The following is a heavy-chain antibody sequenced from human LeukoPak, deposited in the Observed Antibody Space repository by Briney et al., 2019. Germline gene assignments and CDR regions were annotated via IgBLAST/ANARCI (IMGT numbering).Heavy chain of an antibody. CDR1: GGSINGFY. D-gene: IGHD6-13*01. CDR3: AGLHFAAAEEFDP. V-gene: IGHV4-59*08. J-gene: IGHJ5*02. CDR2: IYYSGST. Sequence: SETLSLTCTVSGGSINGFYWSWIRQPPGKGLEWIGYIYYSGSTNYNPSLRSRVTISVARSKNQFSLKMNSVTAADTAMYYCAGLHFAAAEEFDPWGQGTLVTVSS.